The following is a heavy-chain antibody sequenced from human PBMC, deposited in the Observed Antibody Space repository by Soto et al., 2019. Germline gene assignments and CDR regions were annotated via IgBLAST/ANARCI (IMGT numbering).Heavy chain of an antibody. D-gene: IGHD3-22*01. CDR3: ARGDSSGYYLGY. V-gene: IGHV1-69*13. CDR2: IIPIFGTA. CDR1: GGTFSSYA. Sequence: ASVKVSCKASGGTFSSYAISWVRQAPGQGLEWMGGIIPIFGTANYAQKFQGRVTITADESTSTAYRELSSLRSEDTAVYYCARGDSSGYYLGYWGQGTLVTISS. J-gene: IGHJ4*02.